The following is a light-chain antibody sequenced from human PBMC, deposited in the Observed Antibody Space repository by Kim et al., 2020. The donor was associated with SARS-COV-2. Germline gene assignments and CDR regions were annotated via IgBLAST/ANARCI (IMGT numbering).Light chain of an antibody. CDR2: EVS. J-gene: IGLJ3*02. CDR1: SSDVGGYNY. V-gene: IGLV2-8*01. CDR3: CSYSVTNTLV. Sequence: QSALTQPPSASGSPGQSVTISCTGTSSDVGGYNYVSWYQQHPGKAPKLMIYEVSKRPSGVPDRFSGSKSDNTASLTVSGLQAGDEADYYCCSYSVTNTLVFCGGTQLTVL.